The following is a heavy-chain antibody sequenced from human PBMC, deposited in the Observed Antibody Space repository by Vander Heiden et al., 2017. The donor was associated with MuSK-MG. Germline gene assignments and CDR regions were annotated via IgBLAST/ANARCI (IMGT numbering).Heavy chain of an antibody. Sequence: QVQLQPWGAGLLKPSETLSLTCAVYGGSFSGYYWSWIRQPPGKGLEWIGEINHSGSTNYNPSLKSRVTISVDTSKNQFSLKLSSVTAADTAVYYCARGRGRTNYFDYWGQGTLVTVSS. J-gene: IGHJ4*02. CDR1: GGSFSGYY. D-gene: IGHD3-3*01. CDR2: INHSGST. CDR3: ARGRGRTNYFDY. V-gene: IGHV4-34*01.